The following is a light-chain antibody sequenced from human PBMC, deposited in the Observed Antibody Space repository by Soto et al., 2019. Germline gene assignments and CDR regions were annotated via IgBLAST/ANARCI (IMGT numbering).Light chain of an antibody. V-gene: IGLV2-14*01. Sequence: QSALTQPASVSGCPGQSITISCTGTSSDVGGYNYVSWYQQHPGKAPKLMIYDVSNRPSGVSNRFSGSKSGNTASLTISGLHAEDEADYYCCSYTSSSTYVFGTGTKLTVL. J-gene: IGLJ1*01. CDR3: CSYTSSSTYV. CDR1: SSDVGGYNY. CDR2: DVS.